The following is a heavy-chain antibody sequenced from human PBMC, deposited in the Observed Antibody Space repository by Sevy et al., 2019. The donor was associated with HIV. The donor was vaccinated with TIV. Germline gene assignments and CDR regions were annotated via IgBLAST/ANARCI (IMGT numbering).Heavy chain of an antibody. D-gene: IGHD6-13*01. Sequence: GGSLRLSCAASGFTFSSYAMHWVRQAPGKGLEWVAVISYDGSNKCYADSVKGRFTISRDNSKNTLYLQMNSLRAEDTAEYYCATYVLPSVAAAVIDDWGQGTLVTVSS. CDR1: GFTFSSYA. CDR3: ATYVLPSVAAAVIDD. J-gene: IGHJ4*02. CDR2: ISYDGSNK. V-gene: IGHV3-30*03.